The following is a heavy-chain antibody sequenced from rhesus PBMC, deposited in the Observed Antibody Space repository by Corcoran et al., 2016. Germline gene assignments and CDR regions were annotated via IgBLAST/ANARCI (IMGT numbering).Heavy chain of an antibody. D-gene: IGHD3-16*01. CDR3: ARYSGSYYRDY. J-gene: IGHJ4*01. CDR1: GGSISNNY. V-gene: IGHV4-173*01. Sequence: QLQLQESGPGLVKPSETLSLTCTVSGGSISNNYWSWIRQPPGEGLEWIGRISGSGGSTDYNPSLKSRVTISTDTSKNQFSLKLNSVTAADTAIYYCARYSGSYYRDYWGQGVLVTVSS. CDR2: ISGSGGST.